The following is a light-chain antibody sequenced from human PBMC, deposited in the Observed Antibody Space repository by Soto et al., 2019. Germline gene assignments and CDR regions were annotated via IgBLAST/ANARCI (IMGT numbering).Light chain of an antibody. Sequence: EIVLTQSPATLSLSPGERATLSCRASQSVSSYLAWYQQKPGQAPRLLIYDASNSATGIPARFSGSGSGTDFTITISILEPEDFAVYYCQQRSNWLTFGGGTKVEIK. CDR2: DAS. CDR1: QSVSSY. CDR3: QQRSNWLT. J-gene: IGKJ4*01. V-gene: IGKV3-11*01.